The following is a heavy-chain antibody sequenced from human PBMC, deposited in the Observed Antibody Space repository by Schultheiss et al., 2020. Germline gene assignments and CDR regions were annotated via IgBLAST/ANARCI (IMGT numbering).Heavy chain of an antibody. V-gene: IGHV1-69*04. CDR2: IIPILGIA. Sequence: SVKVSCKASGGTFSSYAISWVRQAPGQGLEWMGRIIPILGIANYAQKFQGRVTITADKSTSTAYMELSSLRSEDTAVYYCASPYGDYGSDAFDIWGQGTMVTVSS. CDR1: GGTFSSYA. CDR3: ASPYGDYGSDAFDI. D-gene: IGHD4-17*01. J-gene: IGHJ3*02.